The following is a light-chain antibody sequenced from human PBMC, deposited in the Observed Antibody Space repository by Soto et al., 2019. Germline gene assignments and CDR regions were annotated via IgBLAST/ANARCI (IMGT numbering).Light chain of an antibody. CDR1: QSVSSNY. V-gene: IGKV3-20*01. CDR3: QQYSASPST. J-gene: IGKJ2*01. Sequence: EIVLTQSPGTLSLSPGERATLSCRASQSVSSNYLVWYQQRPGQALRLLIYGASSRATGIPDRLSGSGSGTDFALTISRLEPEDFAVYYCQQYSASPSTFGQGTKLEIK. CDR2: GAS.